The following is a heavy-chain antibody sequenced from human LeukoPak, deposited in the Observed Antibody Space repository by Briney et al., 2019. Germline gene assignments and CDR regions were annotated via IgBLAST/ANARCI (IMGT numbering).Heavy chain of an antibody. Sequence: ASVKVSCKASGYTFTSYDINWVRQATGQGLEWMGWMNPNSGNTGYAQKFQGRVTMTRNTSISTAYMELSSLRSEDTAVYYCARDGRWLQSYNPKDNYYYYYMDVWGKGTTVTVSS. D-gene: IGHD5-24*01. CDR3: ARDGRWLQSYNPKDNYYYYYMDV. V-gene: IGHV1-8*01. CDR1: GYTFTSYD. CDR2: MNPNSGNT. J-gene: IGHJ6*03.